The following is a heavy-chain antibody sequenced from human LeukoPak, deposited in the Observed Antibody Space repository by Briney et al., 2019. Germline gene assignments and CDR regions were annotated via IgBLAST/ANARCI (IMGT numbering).Heavy chain of an antibody. D-gene: IGHD1-26*01. CDR3: ARYGSYYYFDY. J-gene: IGHJ4*02. CDR1: GGSISNYY. CDR2: IYYSGRT. Sequence: SETLSLTCTVSGGSISNYYWSWIRQPPGKGLEWIGYIYYSGRTNCNPSLKSRATISVDTSKNQFSLKLSSVTAADTAVYYCARYGSYYYFDYWGQGTLVTVSS. V-gene: IGHV4-59*01.